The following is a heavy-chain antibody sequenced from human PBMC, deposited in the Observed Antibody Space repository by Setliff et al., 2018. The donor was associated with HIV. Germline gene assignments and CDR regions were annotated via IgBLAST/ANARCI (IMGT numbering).Heavy chain of an antibody. CDR1: GYSFTSYW. CDR3: ARPNYYDSRGFNDAFDI. CDR2: IYPGDSDT. D-gene: IGHD3-22*01. J-gene: IGHJ3*02. Sequence: GESLKISCKGSGYSFTSYWIGWVRQMPGKGLEWMGIIYPGDSDTRYSPSFQGQVTISADKSISTAYLQWSSLEAADTAMYYCARPNYYDSRGFNDAFDIWGQGTMVTVSS. V-gene: IGHV5-51*01.